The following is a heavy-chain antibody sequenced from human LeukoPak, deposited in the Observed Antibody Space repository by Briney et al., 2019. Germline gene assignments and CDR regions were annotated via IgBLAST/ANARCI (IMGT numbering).Heavy chain of an antibody. D-gene: IGHD3-9*01. V-gene: IGHV3-48*01. CDR1: GFTFSSYN. CDR3: AKDSDWANWFDP. Sequence: PGGSLRLSCAASGFTFSSYNMNWVRQAPGKGLEWVSYISSSSRTIYYADSVKGRFTISRDNARNSLYLQMNSLRPEDTAVYYCAKDSDWANWFDPWGQGTLVTVSA. CDR2: ISSSSRTI. J-gene: IGHJ5*02.